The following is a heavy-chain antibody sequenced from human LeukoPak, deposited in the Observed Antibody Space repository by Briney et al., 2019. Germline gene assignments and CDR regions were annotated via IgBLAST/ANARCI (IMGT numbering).Heavy chain of an antibody. Sequence: GASVKVSCKASGGTFSSYAISWVRQAPGQGLEWMGWMNPNSGNTGYAQKLQGRVTMTTDTSTSTAYMELRSLRSDDTAVYYCARDSTIFGVVIAYFDYWGQGTLVTVSS. J-gene: IGHJ4*02. CDR2: MNPNSGNT. D-gene: IGHD3-3*01. CDR3: ARDSTIFGVVIAYFDY. V-gene: IGHV1-18*01. CDR1: GGTFSSYA.